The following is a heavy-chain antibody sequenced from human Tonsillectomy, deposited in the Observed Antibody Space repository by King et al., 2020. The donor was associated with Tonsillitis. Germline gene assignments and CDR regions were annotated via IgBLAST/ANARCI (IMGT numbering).Heavy chain of an antibody. J-gene: IGHJ3*02. CDR1: GFTFRASA. Sequence: VQLVESGGGLVQPGGSLKLSCAASGFTFRASAVHWVRQASGKGLEWLGRIRSAGNSYATAYAPSVNGWFTISRDDSKNTAYLQMDSLRTEDTAVYYCGGDSGTYPLSGFDIWGQGTMVTVSS. CDR2: IRSAGNSYAT. D-gene: IGHD1-26*01. CDR3: GGDSGTYPLSGFDI. V-gene: IGHV3-73*02.